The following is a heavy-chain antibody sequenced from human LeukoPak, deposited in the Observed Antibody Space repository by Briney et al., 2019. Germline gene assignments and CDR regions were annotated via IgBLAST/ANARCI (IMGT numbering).Heavy chain of an antibody. D-gene: IGHD3-10*01. Sequence: SETLSLTCTVSGGSISSSSYYWGWIRQPPGKGLEWIGSIYYSGSTYYNPSLKSRVAISVDTSKNKFSPKLSSVTAADRAVYYCARMLYGSGSYYPVWFDPWGQGTLVTVSS. J-gene: IGHJ5*02. V-gene: IGHV4-39*01. CDR3: ARMLYGSGSYYPVWFDP. CDR2: IYYSGST. CDR1: GGSISSSSYY.